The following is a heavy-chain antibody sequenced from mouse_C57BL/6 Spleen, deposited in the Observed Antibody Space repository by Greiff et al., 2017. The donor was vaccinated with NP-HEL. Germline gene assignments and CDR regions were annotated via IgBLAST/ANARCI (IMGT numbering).Heavy chain of an antibody. Sequence: QVQLQQPGAELVKPGASVKLSCKASGYTFTSYWMQWVKQRPGQGLEWIGEIDPSDSYTNYNQKFKGKATLTVDTSSSTAYMQLSSLTSEDSAVYYCARGGVLSRYFDVWGTGTTVTVSS. D-gene: IGHD1-1*01. CDR3: ARGGVLSRYFDV. CDR2: IDPSDSYT. V-gene: IGHV1-50*01. J-gene: IGHJ1*03. CDR1: GYTFTSYW.